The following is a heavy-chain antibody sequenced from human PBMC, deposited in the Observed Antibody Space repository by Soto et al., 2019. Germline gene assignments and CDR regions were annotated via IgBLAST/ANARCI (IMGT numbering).Heavy chain of an antibody. J-gene: IGHJ4*02. D-gene: IGHD2-15*01. Sequence: EVQLVESGGGLVQPGGSLRLSCAASGFTFSSYGMNWVRQAPGRGLEWVSYISSSSSTIYYADSVKGRFTISRDNAKNSLYLQMNSMRDEDTAVYYCASSYCSGGSCYSGFDYWGQGTLVTVSS. V-gene: IGHV3-48*02. CDR2: ISSSSSTI. CDR1: GFTFSSYG. CDR3: ASSYCSGGSCYSGFDY.